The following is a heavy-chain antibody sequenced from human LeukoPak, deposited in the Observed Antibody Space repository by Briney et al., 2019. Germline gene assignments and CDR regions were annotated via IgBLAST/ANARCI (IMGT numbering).Heavy chain of an antibody. CDR1: GDSVSSYY. D-gene: IGHD2-8*02. Sequence: SETLSLTCSVSGDSVSSYYWHWIRHPPGEGLEGIGSFYYSGCTHQNPSLKSPVTVSLDTSRNQFSLKLTSVTAADTAVYYCARGKGTGLYWRGLFEYWGQGTPVTVSS. J-gene: IGHJ4*02. CDR3: ARGKGTGLYWRGLFEY. V-gene: IGHV4-59*02. CDR2: FYYSGCT.